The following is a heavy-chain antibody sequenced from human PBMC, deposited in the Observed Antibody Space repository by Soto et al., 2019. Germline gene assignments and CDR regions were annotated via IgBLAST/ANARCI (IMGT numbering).Heavy chain of an antibody. Sequence: QVQLVQSGAEVKKPGDSVRVSCKASGYTFTGYAIHWVRQAPGQRLEWLGWFNSGNGNTKYSQTFQGRVAFTRDTSATTAYMELSSLRSEDTAVYYCARSGVTTITDYFYYGMDVW. CDR2: FNSGNGNT. CDR3: ARSGVTTITDYFYYGMDV. J-gene: IGHJ6*01. D-gene: IGHD5-12*01. CDR1: GYTFTGYA. V-gene: IGHV1-3*01.